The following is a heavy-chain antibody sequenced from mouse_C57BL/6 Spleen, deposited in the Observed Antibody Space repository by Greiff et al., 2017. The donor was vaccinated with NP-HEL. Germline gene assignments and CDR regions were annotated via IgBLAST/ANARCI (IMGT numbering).Heavy chain of an antibody. CDR1: GYAFTNYL. CDR2: INPGSGGT. CDR3: ARGWLLDY. V-gene: IGHV1-54*01. D-gene: IGHD2-3*01. Sequence: VQLQQSGAELVRPGTSVKVSCKASGYAFTNYLIEWVKQRPGQGLEWIGVINPGSGGTNYNEKLKGKATLTADKSSSTAYMQLSSLTSEDSAVYFCARGWLLDYWGQGTTLTVSS. J-gene: IGHJ2*01.